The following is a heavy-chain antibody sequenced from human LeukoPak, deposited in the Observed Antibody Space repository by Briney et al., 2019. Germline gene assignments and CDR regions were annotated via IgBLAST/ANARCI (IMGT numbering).Heavy chain of an antibody. CDR2: INPSAGST. CDR1: GYTVISYF. J-gene: IGHJ6*02. CDR3: ARVAEMSRAYDYYGMDV. Sequence: ASVKVSCKAFGYTVISYFIHWVRQAPGQGLEWMGIINPSAGSTNYAQKFQGRVTMTRDTSTSTVYMEMSSLRAEDTAIYYCARVAEMSRAYDYYGMDVWGQGTTVTVSS. V-gene: IGHV1-46*01. D-gene: IGHD5-24*01.